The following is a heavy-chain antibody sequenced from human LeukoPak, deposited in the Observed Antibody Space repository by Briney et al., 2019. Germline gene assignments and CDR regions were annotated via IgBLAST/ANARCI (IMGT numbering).Heavy chain of an antibody. J-gene: IGHJ4*02. D-gene: IGHD2-8*02. CDR2: IRYDGSYK. CDR3: AKDWGVRGTGGAYFDY. Sequence: GGSLRLYCGASEFTFSNYGMHWVRQAPGKGLEWVAFIRYDGSYKHNIDSVRGRFTISRDNFKDTVYLQMNSLRADDTAMYYCAKDWGVRGTGGAYFDYWGQGSRVTVSS. CDR1: EFTFSNYG. V-gene: IGHV3-30*02.